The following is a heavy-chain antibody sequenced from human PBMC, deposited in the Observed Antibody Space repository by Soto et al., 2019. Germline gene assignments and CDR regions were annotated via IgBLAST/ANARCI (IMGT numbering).Heavy chain of an antibody. Sequence: QVQLVESGGGVVQPGRSLRLSCAVSGFTFSHYGMHWVRQAPGKGLEWVAVILHDGSNKYYGDSVKGRFTVSRDNSNNPLYLQMNSMRVEDTAVYYCARDRDSSGYYLDSWGQGTLVTVSS. CDR3: ARDRDSSGYYLDS. J-gene: IGHJ4*02. CDR2: ILHDGSNK. CDR1: GFTFSHYG. D-gene: IGHD3-22*01. V-gene: IGHV3-30*03.